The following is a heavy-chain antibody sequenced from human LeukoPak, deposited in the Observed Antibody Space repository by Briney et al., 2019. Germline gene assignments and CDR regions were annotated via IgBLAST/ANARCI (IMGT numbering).Heavy chain of an antibody. CDR2: ISGSGGST. CDR3: AKAGYDFWSGYYYFDY. D-gene: IGHD3-3*01. CDR1: GFTFSSYA. V-gene: IGHV3-23*01. Sequence: GGSLRLSCAASGFTFSSYAMSWVRQAPGKGLEWVSAISGSGGSTYYADSVKGRFIISRDNSKNTLYLQMNSLRAEDTAVYYCAKAGYDFWSGYYYFDYWGQGTLVTVSS. J-gene: IGHJ4*02.